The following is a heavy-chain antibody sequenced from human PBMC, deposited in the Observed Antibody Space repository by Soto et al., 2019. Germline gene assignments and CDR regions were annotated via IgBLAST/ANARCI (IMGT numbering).Heavy chain of an antibody. V-gene: IGHV4-4*07. Sequence: PSETLSLTCTVSGASITGSSYWSWIRQPAGKGLEWIGRFSLSWTTSYNPSLRSRVTMSADVSKNQFSLRLTSVTAADTALYYCARGMTPPGAPAWYYFDSWGQGTLVTVSS. D-gene: IGHD2-8*02. CDR3: ARGMTPPGAPAWYYFDS. CDR1: GASITGSSY. CDR2: FSLSWTT. J-gene: IGHJ4*02.